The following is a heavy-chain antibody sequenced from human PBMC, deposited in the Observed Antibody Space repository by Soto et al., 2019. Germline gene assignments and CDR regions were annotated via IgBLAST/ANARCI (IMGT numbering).Heavy chain of an antibody. D-gene: IGHD4-17*01. Sequence: ASVKVSCKASGGTFSSYTISWVRQAPGQGLEWMGRIIPILGIANYAQKFQGRVTITADRSTSTAYMELSSLRSEDTAVYYCARAPTTVTTEYYFDYWGQGTRVTVSS. V-gene: IGHV1-69*02. CDR3: ARAPTTVTTEYYFDY. J-gene: IGHJ4*02. CDR2: IIPILGIA. CDR1: GGTFSSYT.